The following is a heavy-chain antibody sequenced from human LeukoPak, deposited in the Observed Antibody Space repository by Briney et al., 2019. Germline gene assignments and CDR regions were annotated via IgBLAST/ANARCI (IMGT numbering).Heavy chain of an antibody. CDR2: ISYDGSNK. V-gene: IGHV3-30*03. Sequence: GGSLRLSCAASGFTFSSYGMHWVRQAPGKGLEWVAVISYDGSNKYYADSVKGRFTISRDNSKNTLYLQMNSLRAEDTAVYYCARVRWGGLYYFDYWGQGTLVTVSS. CDR1: GFTFSSYG. J-gene: IGHJ4*02. D-gene: IGHD3-16*01. CDR3: ARVRWGGLYYFDY.